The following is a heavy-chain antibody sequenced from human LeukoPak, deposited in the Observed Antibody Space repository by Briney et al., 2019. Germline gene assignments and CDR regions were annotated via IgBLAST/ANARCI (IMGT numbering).Heavy chain of an antibody. CDR1: GYTFTDYY. V-gene: IGHV1-2*02. Sequence: ATVKVSCKASGYTFTDYYLHWVRQAPGHGLEWMGWINPKTGVTKYAQNFQGRVTMTRDTSINTAYMEVSRLRSDDTAVFYCARDLAMYSPDLDYWGQGTLVTVSS. D-gene: IGHD1-26*01. CDR3: ARDLAMYSPDLDY. CDR2: INPKTGVT. J-gene: IGHJ4*02.